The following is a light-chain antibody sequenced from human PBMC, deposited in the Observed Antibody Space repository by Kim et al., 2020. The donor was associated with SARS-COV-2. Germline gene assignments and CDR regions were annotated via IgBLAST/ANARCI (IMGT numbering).Light chain of an antibody. V-gene: IGLV1-51*01. CDR2: DND. Sequence: QSVLTQPPSVSAAPGPKVTISCSGSRSNIGNNPVSWYQQFPGTAPKLITYDNDKRPSGIPDRFSSSKSGSSATLGITGLRTGDEADYYCATWDSSLSVGVFGGGTKVTVL. J-gene: IGLJ3*02. CDR1: RSNIGNNP. CDR3: ATWDSSLSVGV.